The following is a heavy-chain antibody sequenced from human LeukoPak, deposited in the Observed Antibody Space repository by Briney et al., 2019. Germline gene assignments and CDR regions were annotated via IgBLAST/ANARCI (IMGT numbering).Heavy chain of an antibody. J-gene: IGHJ6*03. CDR3: ARAIGYCSSTSCLDYYMDV. Sequence: GASVKVSCKASGYTFTSYAMNWVRQAPGQGLEWMGWISAYNGNTNYAQKFQGRVTITRNTSISTAYMELSSLRSEDTAVYYCARAIGYCSSTSCLDYYMDVWGKGTTVTVSS. D-gene: IGHD2-2*01. V-gene: IGHV1-8*03. CDR2: ISAYNGNT. CDR1: GYTFTSYA.